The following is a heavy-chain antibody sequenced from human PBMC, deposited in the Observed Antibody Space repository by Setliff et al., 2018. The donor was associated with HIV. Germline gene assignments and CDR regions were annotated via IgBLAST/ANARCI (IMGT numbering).Heavy chain of an antibody. V-gene: IGHV4-39*01. CDR2: IYFSGTP. Sequence: ETLSLTCTVSGGSINSRSYHWAWIRQPPGKGLEWVASIYFSGTPYYNPSLKNRVTISVDTSKNQFSLKLSSVTAADTAVYYCARRGMWSYETGGNPTATFDYWGQGVLVTVSS. J-gene: IGHJ4*02. CDR1: GGSINSRSYH. CDR3: ARRGMWSYETGGNPTATFDY. D-gene: IGHD2-8*02.